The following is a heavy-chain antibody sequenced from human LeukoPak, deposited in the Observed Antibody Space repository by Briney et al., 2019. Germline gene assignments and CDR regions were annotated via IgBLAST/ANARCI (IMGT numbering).Heavy chain of an antibody. J-gene: IGHJ4*02. CDR2: ISSSSFTI. V-gene: IGHV3-48*01. CDR3: AKEQKQWLEDRILIDY. Sequence: GGSLRLSCAASGFTFSSYSMNWVRQAPGKGLEWVSHISSSSFTIHYTDSVEGRFTISRDNSKNTLYLQMNSLRAEDTAVYYCAKEQKQWLEDRILIDYWGQGTLVTVSS. CDR1: GFTFSSYS. D-gene: IGHD6-19*01.